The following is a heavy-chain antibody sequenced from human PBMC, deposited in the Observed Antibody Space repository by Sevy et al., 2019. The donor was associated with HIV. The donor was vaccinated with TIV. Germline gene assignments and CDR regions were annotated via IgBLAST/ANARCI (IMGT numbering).Heavy chain of an antibody. CDR3: ARDLLGYYDSSGSDDAFDI. CDR1: GFTFSSYS. J-gene: IGHJ3*02. D-gene: IGHD3-22*01. Sequence: GGSLRLSCAASGFTFSSYSMNCVRQAPGKGLEWVSSISSSSSYIYYADSVKGRFTISRDNAKNSLYLQMNSLRAEDTAVYYCARDLLGYYDSSGSDDAFDIWGQGTMVTVSS. CDR2: ISSSSSYI. V-gene: IGHV3-21*01.